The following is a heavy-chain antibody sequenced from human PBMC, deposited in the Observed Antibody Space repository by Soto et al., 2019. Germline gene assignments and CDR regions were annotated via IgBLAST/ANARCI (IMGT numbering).Heavy chain of an antibody. CDR1: GFSLTTSGVG. V-gene: IGHV2-5*02. J-gene: IGHJ5*02. Sequence: QITLKESGRTLVKPTQTLTLTCTFSGFSLTTSGVGVGWIRQPPGKALDCLTLIYWDDDKRYSTSLKCRRTITKDPSKTQDVLRMTNMDPADTATYFCAHRTTTVTWCFDPWGQGPLVTVSS. D-gene: IGHD4-17*01. CDR3: AHRTTTVTWCFDP. CDR2: IYWDDDK.